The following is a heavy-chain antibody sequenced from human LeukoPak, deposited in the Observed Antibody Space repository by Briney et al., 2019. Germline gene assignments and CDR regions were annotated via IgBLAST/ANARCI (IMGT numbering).Heavy chain of an antibody. D-gene: IGHD2-2*02. Sequence: PSETLSLTCAVYGGSFSGYYWSWIRQPPGKGLEWIGEINHSGSTNYNPSLKSRVTISVDTSKNQFSLKLSSVTAADTAVYYCARGGRYCSSTSCYKAPRYIDYWGQGTLVTVSS. CDR1: GGSFSGYY. J-gene: IGHJ4*02. CDR3: ARGGRYCSSTSCYKAPRYIDY. CDR2: INHSGST. V-gene: IGHV4-34*01.